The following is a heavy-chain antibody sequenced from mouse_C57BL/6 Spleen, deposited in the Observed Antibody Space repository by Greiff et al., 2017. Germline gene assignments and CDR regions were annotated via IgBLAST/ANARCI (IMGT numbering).Heavy chain of an antibody. CDR2: INPNNGGT. CDR3: ARSGLFITTVGFDY. D-gene: IGHD1-1*01. CDR1: GYTFTDYN. Sequence: EVQLQQSGPELVKPGASVKMSCKASGYTFTDYNMHWVKQSHGKSLEWIGYINPNNGGTSYNQKFKGKATLTVNKSSSTAYMELRSLTSEDSAVYYCARSGLFITTVGFDYWGQGTTLTVSA. V-gene: IGHV1-22*01. J-gene: IGHJ2*01.